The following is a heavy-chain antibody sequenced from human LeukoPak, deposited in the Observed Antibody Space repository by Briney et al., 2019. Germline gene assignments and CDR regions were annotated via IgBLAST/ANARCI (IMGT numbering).Heavy chain of an antibody. D-gene: IGHD2-2*01. Sequence: SETLSLTCAVYGGSFSASYWSWIRQPPNKGLEWIGEINHSGGTNYNPSLKSRVTISIDTSKNQFSLKLRSVTAADTALYYCTRSPPPGATAYGVVDLWGQGTLVTVSS. J-gene: IGHJ4*02. CDR3: TRSPPPGATAYGVVDL. V-gene: IGHV4-34*01. CDR1: GGSFSASY. CDR2: INHSGGT.